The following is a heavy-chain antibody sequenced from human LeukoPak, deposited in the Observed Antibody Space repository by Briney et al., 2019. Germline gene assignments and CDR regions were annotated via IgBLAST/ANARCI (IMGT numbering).Heavy chain of an antibody. CDR1: GGSISSYY. D-gene: IGHD6-13*01. CDR3: AREISSSWSYYYYYGMDV. V-gene: IGHV4-4*07. Sequence: SETLSLTCTVSGGSISSYYWSWIRQPAGKGLEWIGRIYTSGSTNYNPSLKSRVTMSVDTSKNQFSLKLSSVTAADTAVYYCAREISSSWSYYYYYGMDVWGQGTTVTVSS. CDR2: IYTSGST. J-gene: IGHJ6*02.